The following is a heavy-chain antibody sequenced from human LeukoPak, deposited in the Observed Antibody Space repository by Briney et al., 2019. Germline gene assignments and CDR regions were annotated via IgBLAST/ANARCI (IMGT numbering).Heavy chain of an antibody. CDR1: GFTFSSYG. Sequence: GGSLRLSCAASGFTFSSYGMSWVRQAPGKGLEWVSAISGSGGSTYYADSVKGRFTISRDNSKNMLYLQMNSLRAEDTAVYYCAKEKGVYYDILTGYYYSPAPLDYWGQGTLVTVSS. CDR2: ISGSGGST. J-gene: IGHJ4*02. CDR3: AKEKGVYYDILTGYYYSPAPLDY. D-gene: IGHD3-9*01. V-gene: IGHV3-23*01.